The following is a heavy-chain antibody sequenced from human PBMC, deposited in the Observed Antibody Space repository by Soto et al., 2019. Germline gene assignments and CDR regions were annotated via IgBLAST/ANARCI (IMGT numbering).Heavy chain of an antibody. CDR1: GFTFSSYS. Sequence: HPGGSLRLSCAASGFTFSSYSMNWVRQAPGKGLEWVSYISSSSSTIYYADSVKGRFTISRDNAKNSLYLQMNSLRDEDTAVYYCARDDGQWLPPVSSYYYYYYGMDVWGQGTTVTVSS. CDR3: ARDDGQWLPPVSSYYYYYYGMDV. V-gene: IGHV3-48*02. J-gene: IGHJ6*02. D-gene: IGHD6-19*01. CDR2: ISSSSSTI.